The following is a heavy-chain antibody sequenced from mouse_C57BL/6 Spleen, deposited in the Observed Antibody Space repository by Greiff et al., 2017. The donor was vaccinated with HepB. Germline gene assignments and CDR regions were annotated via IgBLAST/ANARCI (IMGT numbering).Heavy chain of an antibody. CDR2: IYPRSGNT. Sequence: VMLVESGAELARPGASVKLSCKASGYTFTSYGISWVKQRTGQGLEWIGEIYPRSGNTYYNEKFKGKATLTADKSSSTAYMELRSLTSEDSAVYFCARWDDYDGAYWGQGTLVTVSA. D-gene: IGHD2-4*01. CDR1: GYTFTSYG. CDR3: ARWDDYDGAY. V-gene: IGHV1-81*01. J-gene: IGHJ3*01.